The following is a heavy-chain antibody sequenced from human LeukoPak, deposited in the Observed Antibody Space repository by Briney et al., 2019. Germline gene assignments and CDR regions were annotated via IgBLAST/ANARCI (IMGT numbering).Heavy chain of an antibody. V-gene: IGHV4-39*07. D-gene: IGHD3-10*01. CDR3: ARDLSYYFGSGTSALDV. J-gene: IGHJ6*02. Sequence: PSETLSLTCTVSGGSISSTSYYWGWIRQPPGKGLEWIGSIFYSGSTYYNPSFKSRVTISVDTSKSQFSLKLGSVTAADTAIYYCARDLSYYFGSGTSALDVWGQGTAVTVSS. CDR2: IFYSGST. CDR1: GGSISSTSYY.